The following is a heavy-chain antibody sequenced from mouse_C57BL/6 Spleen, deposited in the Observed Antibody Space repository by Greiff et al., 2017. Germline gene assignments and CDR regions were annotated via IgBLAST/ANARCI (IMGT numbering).Heavy chain of an antibody. CDR2: IDPSDSYT. CDR1: GYTFTSYW. V-gene: IGHV1-50*01. Sequence: VQLQQPGAELVKPGASVKLSCKASGYTFTSYWMQWVKQRPGQGLEWIGEIDPSDSYTNYNQKFKGKATLTVDTSSSTAYMQLSSLTSEDSAVYYCARGTLPKDYFDYWGQGTTLTVSS. J-gene: IGHJ2*01. CDR3: ARGTLPKDYFDY. D-gene: IGHD3-3*01.